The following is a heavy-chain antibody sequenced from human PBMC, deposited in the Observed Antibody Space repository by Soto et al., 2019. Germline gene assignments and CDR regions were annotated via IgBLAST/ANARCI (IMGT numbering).Heavy chain of an antibody. CDR3: ARLTDVYTNSNFDH. V-gene: IGHV4-39*01. CDR2: LHYPENT. D-gene: IGHD4-4*01. CDR1: GDSISNYDYY. J-gene: IGHJ4*02. Sequence: QLQLHESGPGLVKPSETLSLTCTVSGDSISNYDYYWGWVRQPPGKGLEWMGGLHYPENTYHYPTLKSRVPVSVDTSKNERSLKLTSVTAADTALYYCARLTDVYTNSNFDHWGQGTLVTVS.